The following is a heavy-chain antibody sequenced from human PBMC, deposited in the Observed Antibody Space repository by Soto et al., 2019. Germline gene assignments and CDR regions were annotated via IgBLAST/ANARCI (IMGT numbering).Heavy chain of an antibody. D-gene: IGHD3-9*01. CDR1: GYTFTSYD. J-gene: IGHJ5*02. CDR2: MNPNSGNT. V-gene: IGHV1-8*01. Sequence: ASVKVSCKASGYTFTSYDINWVRQATGQGLEWTGWMNPNSGNTGYAQKFQGRVTMTRNTSISTAYMELSSLRSEDTAVYYCARLKGILTGFRGWFDPWGQGTLVTVSS. CDR3: ARLKGILTGFRGWFDP.